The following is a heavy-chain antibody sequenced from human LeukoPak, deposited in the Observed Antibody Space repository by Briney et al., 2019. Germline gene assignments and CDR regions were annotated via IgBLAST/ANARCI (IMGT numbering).Heavy chain of an antibody. V-gene: IGHV3-21*01. J-gene: IGHJ6*02. Sequence: GGSLRLSCAASGFTFSSYSMNWVRQAPGKGLEWVSFISSSSSYIYYADSVKGRFTISRDNAKNSLYLQMNSLRAEDTAVYYCAREEVDYDILTGYYWISDGMDVWGQGTTVTVSS. CDR2: ISSSSSYI. D-gene: IGHD3-9*01. CDR1: GFTFSSYS. CDR3: AREEVDYDILTGYYWISDGMDV.